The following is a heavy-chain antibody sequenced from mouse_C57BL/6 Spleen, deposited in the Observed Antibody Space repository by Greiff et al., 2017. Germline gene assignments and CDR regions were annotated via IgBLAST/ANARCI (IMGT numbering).Heavy chain of an antibody. J-gene: IGHJ3*01. D-gene: IGHD3-2*02. Sequence: QVPLKQPGAGLLKPAASLNVSCKASGYTFTSYCMHWVKHRPAPGLAWIGRIHPSDSDTNYNHTFMGKATLTVDKTSSTASVEPSGMTSEDSAVYYCASYQLRLPDWGQGTLVTVSA. CDR1: GYTFTSYC. V-gene: IGHV1-74*01. CDR2: IHPSDSDT. CDR3: ASYQLRLPD.